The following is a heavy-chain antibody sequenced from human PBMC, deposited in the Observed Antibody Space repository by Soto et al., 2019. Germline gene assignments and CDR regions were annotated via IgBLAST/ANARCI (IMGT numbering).Heavy chain of an antibody. J-gene: IGHJ3*02. CDR2: IVVGSGNT. V-gene: IGHV1-58*02. CDR3: AVSRSGLLDAFDI. Sequence: SVKVSCKASGSTFTSSAMQWVRQARGQRLEWIGWIVVGSGNTNYAQKFQERVTITRDMSTSTAYMELSSLRSEDTAVYYCAVSRSGLLDAFDIWGQGTMVTVSS. CDR1: GSTFTSSA. D-gene: IGHD1-26*01.